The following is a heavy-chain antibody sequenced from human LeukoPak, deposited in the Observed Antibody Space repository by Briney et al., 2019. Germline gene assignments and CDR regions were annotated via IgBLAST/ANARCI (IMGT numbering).Heavy chain of an antibody. Sequence: PGGSLRLSCAASGFTFSSYAMHWVRQAPGKGLEWVAVISYDGSNKYYADSVKGRFTISRDNSKNTLYLQMNSLRAEDTAVYYCARGYYDFWSGYPTPWGQGTLVTVSS. CDR1: GFTFSSYA. V-gene: IGHV3-30-3*01. CDR3: ARGYYDFWSGYPTP. CDR2: ISYDGSNK. J-gene: IGHJ5*02. D-gene: IGHD3-3*01.